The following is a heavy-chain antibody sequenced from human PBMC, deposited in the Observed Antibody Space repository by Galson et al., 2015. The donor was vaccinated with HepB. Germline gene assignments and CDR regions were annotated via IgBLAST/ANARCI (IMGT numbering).Heavy chain of an antibody. CDR1: GFTFSDYY. CDR2: ISSSSSYT. CDR3: ARDYSGYDYRNPYYYYGMDV. Sequence: SLRLSCAASGFTFSDYYMSWIRQAPGKGLEWVSYISSSSSYTNYADSVKGRFTISRDNAKNSLYLQMNSLRAEDTAVYYCARDYSGYDYRNPYYYYGMDVWGQGTTVTVSS. J-gene: IGHJ6*02. D-gene: IGHD5-12*01. V-gene: IGHV3-11*06.